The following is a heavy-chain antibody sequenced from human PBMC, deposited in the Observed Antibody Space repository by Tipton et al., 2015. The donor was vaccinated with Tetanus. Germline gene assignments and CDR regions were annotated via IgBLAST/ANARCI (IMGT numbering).Heavy chain of an antibody. CDR1: GDSITSFY. J-gene: IGHJ4*02. CDR3: ARSKLLWFGESLSGFDS. Sequence: TLSLTCTVSGDSITSFYWSWIRQPPGKGLEWIGYVYYTGSTDYNPSLKSRVTISVDTSKSQFSLRLTSVTAADTAVYYCARSKLLWFGESLSGFDSWGQGTLVTVSA. V-gene: IGHV4-59*01. D-gene: IGHD3-10*01. CDR2: VYYTGST.